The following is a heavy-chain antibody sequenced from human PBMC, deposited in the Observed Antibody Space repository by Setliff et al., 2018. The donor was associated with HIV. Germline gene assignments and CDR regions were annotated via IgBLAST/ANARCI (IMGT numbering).Heavy chain of an antibody. V-gene: IGHV1-3*01. CDR1: GYTFTTYA. J-gene: IGHJ3*02. Sequence: ASVKVSCKASGYTFTTYAIHWGRQAPGQRLEWIGRIDAGNSNTQYSQKFQGRVTITRDTSASTAYMELSSLRSEETAVYYFAKEQAREVEAFDIWGQGTMVTVSS. D-gene: IGHD1-26*01. CDR3: AKEQAREVEAFDI. CDR2: IDAGNSNT.